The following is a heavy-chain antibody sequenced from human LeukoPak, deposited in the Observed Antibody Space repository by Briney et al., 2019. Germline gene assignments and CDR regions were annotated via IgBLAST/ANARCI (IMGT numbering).Heavy chain of an antibody. J-gene: IGHJ4*02. CDR2: IYYSGTT. D-gene: IGHD6-19*01. V-gene: IGHV4-39*01. CDR1: GVSISSSSYY. Sequence: PSETLPLTCTVSGVSISSSSYYWGWIRQPPGKGLEWIGSIYYSGTTYYNPSLKSRVTISVDTSKNQFSLKLSSVTAADTAVYYCARRDSGWYYFHNWGQGTLVTVSS. CDR3: ARRDSGWYYFHN.